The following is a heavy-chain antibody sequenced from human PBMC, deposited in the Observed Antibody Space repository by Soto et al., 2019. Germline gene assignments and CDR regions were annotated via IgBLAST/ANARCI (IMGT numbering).Heavy chain of an antibody. CDR2: IDWGDNK. CDR3: AHRRPTHLAFDS. CDR1: GFPLSTSGVA. J-gene: IGHJ4*02. V-gene: IGHV2-5*02. Sequence: QITLKESGPTLVKPTQTLTLTCTFSGFPLSTSGVAVGWVRQPPGKALEWLALIDWGDNKRYRSSLQSRLTIPKETSKNQMGLTMTNMDPVNTGTYDCAHRRPTHLAFDSWGKGTLVSVSS.